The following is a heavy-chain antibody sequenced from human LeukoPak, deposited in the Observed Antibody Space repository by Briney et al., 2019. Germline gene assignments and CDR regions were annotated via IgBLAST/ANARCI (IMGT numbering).Heavy chain of an antibody. D-gene: IGHD3-9*01. CDR1: GYTFTNYG. CDR2: ISTYNGNT. J-gene: IGHJ4*02. V-gene: IGHV1-18*01. Sequence: GASVKVSFKASGYTFTNYGINWVRQAPGQGLEWMGWISTYNGNTSYAQKLQGRVTMTTDTSTSTAYMELRSLRSDDTAVYYCARGLGATYYDILTGYPLIYWGQGTLVTVSS. CDR3: ARGLGATYYDILTGYPLIY.